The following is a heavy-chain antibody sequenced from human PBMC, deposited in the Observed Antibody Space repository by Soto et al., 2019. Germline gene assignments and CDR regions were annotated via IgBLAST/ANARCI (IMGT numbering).Heavy chain of an antibody. CDR2: ITSSSSYI. CDR1: GFTFSSYS. D-gene: IGHD2-15*01. CDR3: ASGLVVVVATTPLWSDY. J-gene: IGHJ4*02. V-gene: IGHV3-21*01. Sequence: EVQLVESGGGLVKPGGSLRLSCAASGFTFSSYSMNWVRQAPGKGLEWVSSITSSSSYIYYADSVQGRFTISRDNAKNSLYRQMNSLRAEDTAVYYCASGLVVVVATTPLWSDYWGQGTLVTVSS.